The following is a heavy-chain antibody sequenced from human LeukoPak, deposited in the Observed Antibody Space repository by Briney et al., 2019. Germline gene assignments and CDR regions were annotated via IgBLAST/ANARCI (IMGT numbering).Heavy chain of an antibody. CDR2: INPNSGGT. CDR1: GYTFTNYA. V-gene: IGHV1-2*02. D-gene: IGHD3-10*01. J-gene: IGHJ6*03. CDR3: ARDRGSSLRLGYFYYMDV. Sequence: ASVKVSCKASGYTFTNYAMNWVRQAPGQGLEWMGWINPNSGGTNFAQKFQGRVTMTSDTSITTAYMEVSRLRSDDTAVYYCARDRGSSLRLGYFYYMDVWGKGTTVTVSS.